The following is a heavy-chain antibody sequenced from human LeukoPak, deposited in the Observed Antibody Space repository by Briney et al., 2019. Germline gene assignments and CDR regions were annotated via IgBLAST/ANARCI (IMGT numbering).Heavy chain of an antibody. D-gene: IGHD3-10*01. CDR1: GGSITSYY. CDR2: VHYSGTS. CDR3: ARVTYYYGSGSYYRSPYYYYYYMDV. Sequence: SETLSLTCTVSGGSITSYYWSWIRQPPGKGLEWIGYVHYSGTSNYNPSLQSRVTISVDTSKNQFSLKLSSVTAADTAVYYCARVTYYYGSGSYYRSPYYYYYYMDVWGKGTTVTVSS. J-gene: IGHJ6*03. V-gene: IGHV4-59*12.